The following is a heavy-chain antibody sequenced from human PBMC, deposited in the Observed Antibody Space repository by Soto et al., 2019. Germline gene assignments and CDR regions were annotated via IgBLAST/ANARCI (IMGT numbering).Heavy chain of an antibody. CDR3: ARGGEKISRVPDYYYGMDV. CDR2: ISYDGMNA. V-gene: IGHV3-30*04. Sequence: QVQLVESGGGVVQPGVSLRLSCVASGFAFRTYSLHWVRQAPGKGLEWVAVISYDGMNAYYPDSVKGRFTVSRDNSKNCLYLHMTSLRPEDTAVFYCARGGEKISRVPDYYYGMDVWGQGTTVTISS. CDR1: GFAFRTYS. D-gene: IGHD7-27*01. J-gene: IGHJ6*02.